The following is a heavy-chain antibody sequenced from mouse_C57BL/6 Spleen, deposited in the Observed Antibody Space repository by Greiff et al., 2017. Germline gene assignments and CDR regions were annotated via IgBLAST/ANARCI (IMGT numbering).Heavy chain of an antibody. Sequence: QVQLKQPGAELVKPGASVKMSCKASGYTFTSYWITWVKQRPGQGLEWIGDIYPGSGSTNYNEKFKSKATLTVDKPSSTAYMQLSSLTSEDSAVYYCAREGFITTVYFDYWGQGTTLTVSS. CDR1: GYTFTSYW. V-gene: IGHV1-55*01. D-gene: IGHD1-1*01. CDR2: IYPGSGST. CDR3: AREGFITTVYFDY. J-gene: IGHJ2*01.